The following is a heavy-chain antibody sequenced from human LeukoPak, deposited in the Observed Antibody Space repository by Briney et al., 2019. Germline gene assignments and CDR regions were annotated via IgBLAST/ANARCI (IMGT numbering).Heavy chain of an antibody. CDR2: ISSSSSTI. V-gene: IGHV3-48*01. CDR3: ARDFVDYYYYMDV. Sequence: GGSLRLSCAASGFAFSSYSMNWVRQAPGKGLEWVSYISSSSSTIYYADSVKGRFTISRDNAKNSLYLQMNSLRAEDTAVYYCARDFVDYYYYMDVWGKGTTVTVSS. J-gene: IGHJ6*03. CDR1: GFAFSSYS.